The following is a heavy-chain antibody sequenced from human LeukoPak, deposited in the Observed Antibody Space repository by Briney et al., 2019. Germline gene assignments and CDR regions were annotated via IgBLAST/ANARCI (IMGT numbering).Heavy chain of an antibody. CDR3: ASDPVWYSSGWYGSFVP. V-gene: IGHV4-4*07. Sequence: WETLSLTCTDSGGSLSNYHWSWLGQPAGKGVEWIGRIYISGCYNYNRSLTSRVTMSVDTSNNQHSLKLTAVTAADTDVYYCASDPVWYSSGWYGSFVPWGGGALVTVCS. CDR1: GGSLSNYH. CDR2: IYISGCY. D-gene: IGHD6-19*01. J-gene: IGHJ5*02.